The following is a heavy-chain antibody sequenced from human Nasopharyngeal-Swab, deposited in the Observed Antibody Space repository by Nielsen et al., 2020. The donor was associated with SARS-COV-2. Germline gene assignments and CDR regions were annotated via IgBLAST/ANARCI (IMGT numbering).Heavy chain of an antibody. J-gene: IGHJ6*02. D-gene: IGHD2-2*01. CDR1: GYTLTELS. CDR2: FDPEDGET. V-gene: IGHV1-24*01. Sequence: ASVKVSCKVSGYTLTELSMHWVRQAPGKGPEWMGGFDPEDGETIYAQKFQDRVTMTEDTSTDTAYMELSSLRSEDTAVYYCATGVPAAMEGYYYGMDVWGQGTTVTVSS. CDR3: ATGVPAAMEGYYYGMDV.